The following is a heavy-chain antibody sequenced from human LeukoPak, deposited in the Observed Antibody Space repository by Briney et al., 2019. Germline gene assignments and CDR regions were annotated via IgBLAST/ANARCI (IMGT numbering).Heavy chain of an antibody. Sequence: TGGSLRLSCAASGIRFSGSGMHWVRQPPGKGLEWVAFIQFDGINIKYAGSVKGRFTISRDNSKNTVWLQMNSLTTDDTAVYYCAREAGTVVIGRFDPWGQGTLVTVSS. V-gene: IGHV3-30*02. CDR1: GIRFSGSG. CDR2: IQFDGINI. J-gene: IGHJ5*02. CDR3: AREAGTVVIGRFDP. D-gene: IGHD2-15*01.